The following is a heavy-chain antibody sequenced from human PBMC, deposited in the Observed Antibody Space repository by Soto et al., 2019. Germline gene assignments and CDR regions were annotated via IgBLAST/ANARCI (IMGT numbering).Heavy chain of an antibody. V-gene: IGHV4-39*01. J-gene: IGHJ4*02. Sequence: QLQLQESGPGLVKPSETLSLTCTVFVGSIRIIIYYWAWIRQPPGKGRDWIGSIYYSGSTYYNPSLKSRVTISVDTSKNQFSLKLSSVTAADTAVYYCASIRLGYFDYWGQGTLVTVSS. CDR3: ASIRLGYFDY. CDR2: IYYSGST. CDR1: VGSIRIIIYY. D-gene: IGHD3-16*01.